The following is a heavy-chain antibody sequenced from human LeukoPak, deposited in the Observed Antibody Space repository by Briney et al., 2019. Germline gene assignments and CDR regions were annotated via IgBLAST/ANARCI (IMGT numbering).Heavy chain of an antibody. V-gene: IGHV3-48*03. J-gene: IGHJ4*02. Sequence: GGSLRLSCAASGFTFSTYEMNWVRQAPGKGLECISYISSSGSTIYYADSVKGRFTISRDNAKNSLYLQMNSLRPEDTAVYYCARDLYGGNSFDYWGQGTLVTVSS. CDR3: ARDLYGGNSFDY. CDR1: GFTFSTYE. D-gene: IGHD4-23*01. CDR2: ISSSGSTI.